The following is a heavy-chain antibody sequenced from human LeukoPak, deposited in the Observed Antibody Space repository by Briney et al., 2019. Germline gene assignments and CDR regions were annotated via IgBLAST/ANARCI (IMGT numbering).Heavy chain of an antibody. CDR1: GFTFSSYD. V-gene: IGHV3-48*01. CDR2: ISSSSSTI. D-gene: IGHD1-26*01. CDR3: ARDRFGGSFDY. J-gene: IGHJ4*02. Sequence: PGGSLRLACAASGFTFSSYDMNWISQAPGKGLEGVSYISSSSSTIYYADSVKGRFTISRDNAKNSLYLQMNSLRAEDTAVYYCARDRFGGSFDYLGQGTLVTVSS.